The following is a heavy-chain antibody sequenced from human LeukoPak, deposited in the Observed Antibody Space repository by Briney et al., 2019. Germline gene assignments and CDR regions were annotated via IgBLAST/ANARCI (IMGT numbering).Heavy chain of an antibody. CDR2: IYYSGST. J-gene: IGHJ4*02. D-gene: IGHD6-13*01. Sequence: SETLSLTCTVSGVSISSGGYYWSWIRQPPGKGLEWIGYIYYSGSTSYNPSLKSRVTISVDTSKNQFSLKLTSVTAADTAVYYCARVRQQLIDYWGQGTLVTVSS. CDR3: ARVRQQLIDY. CDR1: GVSISSGGYY. V-gene: IGHV4-30-4*01.